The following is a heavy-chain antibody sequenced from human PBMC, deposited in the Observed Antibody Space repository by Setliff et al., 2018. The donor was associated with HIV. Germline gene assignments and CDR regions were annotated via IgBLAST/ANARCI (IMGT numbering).Heavy chain of an antibody. V-gene: IGHV3-23*01. D-gene: IGHD6-13*01. CDR3: VRVAGFSSSWFGY. CDR2: ISGSGGTT. Sequence: PGGSLRLSCVVSGFTFSSYTMSWVRQAPGKGLEWVSAISGSGGTTYYAESVKGRLTISRDNARNTLYLEMNSLRVEDAAMYYCVRVAGFSSSWFGYWGQGTLVTVSS. CDR1: GFTFSSYT. J-gene: IGHJ5*01.